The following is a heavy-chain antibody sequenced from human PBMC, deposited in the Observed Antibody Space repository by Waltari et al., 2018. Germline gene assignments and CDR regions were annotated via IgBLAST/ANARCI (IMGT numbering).Heavy chain of an antibody. J-gene: IGHJ4*02. CDR1: GGSISTIGYY. CDR2: IYHSGIT. CDR3: ARHGGYFSNFDY. Sequence: QLQLQESGPGLVKPSETLSLTCTVSGGSISTIGYYWAWVRQPPGKGLEWIGTIYHSGITYYNPSLESRVTISVDTSRNQFSLKLRSVTAADTAVYYCARHGGYFSNFDYWGQGTLVTVSS. V-gene: IGHV4-39*01. D-gene: IGHD2-21*01.